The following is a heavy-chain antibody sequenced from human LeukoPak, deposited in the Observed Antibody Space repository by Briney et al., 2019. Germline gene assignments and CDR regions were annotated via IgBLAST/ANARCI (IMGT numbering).Heavy chain of an antibody. J-gene: IGHJ4*02. D-gene: IGHD4-11*01. CDR1: GGSISSYY. Sequence: SETLSLTCTVSGGSISSYYWSWIRQPPGKGLEWIGYIYYSGSTNYNPSLKSRVTISVDTSKNQFSLKLSSVTAADTAVYYCARTFSYSNRWFDYWGQGTLVSVSS. V-gene: IGHV4-59*01. CDR3: ARTFSYSNRWFDY. CDR2: IYYSGST.